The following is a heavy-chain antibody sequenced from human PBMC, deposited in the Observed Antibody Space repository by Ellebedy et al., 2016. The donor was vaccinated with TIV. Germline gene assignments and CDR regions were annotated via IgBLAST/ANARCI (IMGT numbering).Heavy chain of an antibody. CDR2: VYPGDSDT. Sequence: GESLKISCKGSGYSYTRYWIAWVSQLPGKGLEWMGIVYPGDSDTRYSPSFQGQVTISADKSISTAYLQWSSLRASDIPMSYCARQVGMGTYIDNWGHGTLVTVAS. CDR3: ARQVGMGTYIDN. D-gene: IGHD7-27*01. V-gene: IGHV5-51*01. CDR1: GYSYTRYW. J-gene: IGHJ4*03.